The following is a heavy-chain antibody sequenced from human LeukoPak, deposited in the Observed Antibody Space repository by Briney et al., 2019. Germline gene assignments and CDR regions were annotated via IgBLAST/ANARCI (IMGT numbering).Heavy chain of an antibody. CDR1: GFTFSSYW. CDR2: IKQDGSEK. V-gene: IGHV3-7*01. CDR3: ARNYDILTGYYLPLYYFDY. D-gene: IGHD3-9*01. Sequence: TGGSLRLSCAASGFTFSSYWMSWVRQAPGKGLEWVANIKQDGSEKYYVDSVKGRFTISRDNAKNSLYLQMNSLRAEDTAVYYCARNYDILTGYYLPLYYFDYWGQGTLVTVSS. J-gene: IGHJ4*02.